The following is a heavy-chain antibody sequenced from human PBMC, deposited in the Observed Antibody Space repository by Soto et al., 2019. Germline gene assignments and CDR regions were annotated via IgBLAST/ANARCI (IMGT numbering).Heavy chain of an antibody. CDR1: GDTVSSTLW. D-gene: IGHD3-22*01. Sequence: TSETLSLTCTVSGDTVSSTLWWSWVRLSPGRGLEWIGDIYHLGTTNYNPSLKRRVSISLDKSKNQFSLKLTSVTAADTAVYYCARSDHYYYDSSGYWDYWGQRTLVTVSS. J-gene: IGHJ4*02. CDR3: ARSDHYYYDSSGYWDY. CDR2: IYHLGTT. V-gene: IGHV4-4*02.